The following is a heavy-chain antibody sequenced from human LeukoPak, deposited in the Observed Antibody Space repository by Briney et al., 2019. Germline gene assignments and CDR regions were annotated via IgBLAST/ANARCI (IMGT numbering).Heavy chain of an antibody. V-gene: IGHV3-20*01. CDR1: GFTFDDYG. CDR2: INWNGGST. Sequence: PGGSLRLSCAASGFTFDDYGMGWVRQAPGKGLEWVSGINWNGGSTGYADSVKGRFTISRDNAKNSLYLQMNSLRAEDTALYHCASLYYGSGDAGGYWGQGTLVTVSS. D-gene: IGHD3-10*01. J-gene: IGHJ4*02. CDR3: ASLYYGSGDAGGY.